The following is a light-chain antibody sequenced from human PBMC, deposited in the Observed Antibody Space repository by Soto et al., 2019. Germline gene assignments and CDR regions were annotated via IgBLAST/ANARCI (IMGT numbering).Light chain of an antibody. V-gene: IGKV3-15*01. CDR2: GAS. CDR1: QSANLN. J-gene: IGKJ3*01. CDR3: HQYNSWPRVT. Sequence: EIMMTQSPGTLSVSPGEGATPSCTASQSANLNLAWYQQKPGQPPRRLLYGASTRANGIPVRFRGSGSGTAFTLPISSLQSEDSSVYYCHQYNSWPRVTFGPGTKVEIK.